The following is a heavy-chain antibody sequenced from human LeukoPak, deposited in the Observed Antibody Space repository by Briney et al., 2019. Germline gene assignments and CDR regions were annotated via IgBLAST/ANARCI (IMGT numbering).Heavy chain of an antibody. D-gene: IGHD3-22*01. CDR2: IYYSGST. CDR3: ASWYYYDSSGSVDAFDI. V-gene: IGHV4-59*01. Sequence: SETLSLTCTVSGGSLSSYYWSWIRQPPGKGLEWIGYIYYSGSTNYNPSLKSRVTISVDTSKNQFSLKLSSVTAADTAVYYCASWYYYDSSGSVDAFDIWGQGTMVTVSS. CDR1: GGSLSSYY. J-gene: IGHJ3*02.